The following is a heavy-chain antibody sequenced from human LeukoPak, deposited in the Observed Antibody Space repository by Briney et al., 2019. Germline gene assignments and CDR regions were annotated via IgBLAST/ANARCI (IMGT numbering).Heavy chain of an antibody. D-gene: IGHD6-13*01. V-gene: IGHV4-38-2*02. CDR3: ARDPGYSSSWYLD. CDR1: GYSISSGYY. CDR2: IYHSGST. J-gene: IGHJ4*02. Sequence: SETLSLTCTVSGYSISSGYYWGWIRQPPGKGLEWIGSIYHSGSTYCNPSLKSRVTISVDTSKNQFSLKLSSVTAADTAVYYCARDPGYSSSWYLDWGQGTLVTVSS.